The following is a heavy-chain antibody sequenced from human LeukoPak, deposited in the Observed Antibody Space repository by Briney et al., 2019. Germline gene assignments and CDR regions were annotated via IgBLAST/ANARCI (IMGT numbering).Heavy chain of an antibody. D-gene: IGHD3-16*01. Sequence: GGSLRLSCAASGFTLSTYAMHWVRRAPGKGLEWVAVISYDGTDAYYADSVKGRFTISRDTSKNSLYLQMNSLRAEDTAVFYCARIRGGPIDYWGQGTLVTVSS. J-gene: IGHJ4*02. CDR2: ISYDGTDA. CDR1: GFTLSTYA. CDR3: ARIRGGPIDY. V-gene: IGHV3-30-3*01.